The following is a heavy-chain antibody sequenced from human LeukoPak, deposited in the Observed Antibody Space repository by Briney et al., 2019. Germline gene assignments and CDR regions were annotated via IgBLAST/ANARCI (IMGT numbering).Heavy chain of an antibody. CDR2: ISGSGGST. D-gene: IGHD5-12*01. J-gene: IGHJ4*02. CDR1: GFTFTSYG. Sequence: GGTLRLSCAASGFTFTSYGMSWVRQAPGKGLEWVSAISGSGGSTYYLDSVKGRFTISRDNSKNTVYLQMNSLRAEDSALYYCAKWNGYADYWGRGTLVTVSS. CDR3: AKWNGYADY. V-gene: IGHV3-23*01.